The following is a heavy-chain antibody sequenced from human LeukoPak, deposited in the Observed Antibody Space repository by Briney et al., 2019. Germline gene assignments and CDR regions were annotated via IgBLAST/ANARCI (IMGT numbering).Heavy chain of an antibody. Sequence: PGGSLRLSCAASGFMFSNYDMHWVRQAPGKALEYVSHISTNGGSTYYAISVKGRFTISRDNSKNTLYLQMGSLRAEDMAVYYCARGRGYIYGYDYWGQGTLVTVSS. CDR3: ARGRGYIYGYDY. J-gene: IGHJ4*02. V-gene: IGHV3-64*01. CDR2: ISTNGGST. CDR1: GFMFSNYD. D-gene: IGHD5-18*01.